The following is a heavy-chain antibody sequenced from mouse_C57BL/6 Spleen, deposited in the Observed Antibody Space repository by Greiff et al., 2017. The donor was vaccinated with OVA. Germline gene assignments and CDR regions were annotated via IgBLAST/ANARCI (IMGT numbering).Heavy chain of an antibody. D-gene: IGHD2-5*01. CDR2: IDPSDSYT. CDR1: GYTFTSYW. V-gene: IGHV1-69*01. CDR3: ARWDSNFLFCDY. J-gene: IGHJ2*01. Sequence: QVQLQQPGAELVMPGASVKLSCKASGYTFTSYWMHWVKQRPGQGLEWIGEIDPSDSYTNYNQKFKGKSTLTVDKSSSTAYMQLSSLTSEDSAVYYCARWDSNFLFCDYWGQGTTLTVSS.